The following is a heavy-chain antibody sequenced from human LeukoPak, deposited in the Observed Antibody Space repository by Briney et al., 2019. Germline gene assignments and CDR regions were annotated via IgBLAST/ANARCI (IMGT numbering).Heavy chain of an antibody. CDR3: VGYCSSTTCYTRAVDY. V-gene: IGHV4-38-2*02. CDR2: IYHSGSA. Sequence: SETLSLTCTVSGYSITSGYNWAWIRQPPGKVLEWIGSIYHSGSAYYNPSLKSRVTISVDTSKNQFSLKLSSVTAADTAVYYCVGYCSSTTCYTRAVDYWGQGTLVTVSS. CDR1: GYSITSGYN. J-gene: IGHJ4*02. D-gene: IGHD2-2*02.